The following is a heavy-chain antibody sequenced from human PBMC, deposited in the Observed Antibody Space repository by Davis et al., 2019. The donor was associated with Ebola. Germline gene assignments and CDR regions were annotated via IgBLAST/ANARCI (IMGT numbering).Heavy chain of an antibody. V-gene: IGHV3-30-3*01. CDR2: ISYDGSNK. D-gene: IGHD6-19*01. CDR3: ARDRSPVAGILYY. Sequence: GESLKISCAASGFTFSSYAMHWVRQAPGKGLEWVAVISYDGSNKYYADSVKGRFTISRDNSKNTVYLQMNSLRAEDTGVYYCARDRSPVAGILYYWGQGTLVSVSS. CDR1: GFTFSSYA. J-gene: IGHJ4*02.